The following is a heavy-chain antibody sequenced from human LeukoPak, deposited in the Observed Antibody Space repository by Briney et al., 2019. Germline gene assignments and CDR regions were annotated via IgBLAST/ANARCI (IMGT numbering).Heavy chain of an antibody. CDR2: IYYSGST. J-gene: IGHJ4*02. Sequence: PSETLSLTCTVSGGSISSYYWSWIRQPPGKGLEWIGYIYYSGSTNYNPSLKSRVTISVDTSKNQFSLKLSSVTAADTAVYYCARDSPASLDYWGQGTLVTVSS. CDR3: ARDSPASLDY. V-gene: IGHV4-59*01. D-gene: IGHD2-2*01. CDR1: GGSISSYY.